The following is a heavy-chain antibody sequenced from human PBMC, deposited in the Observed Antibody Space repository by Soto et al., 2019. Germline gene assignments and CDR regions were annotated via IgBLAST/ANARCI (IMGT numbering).Heavy chain of an antibody. CDR1: GYTFISYA. V-gene: IGHV1-3*01. J-gene: IGHJ1*01. D-gene: IGHD2-15*01. Sequence: ASVKVSCKASGYTFISYAMHWVRQAPGQSLEWMGWINPGNGDTKYSQTLQGRVTLTRDTSANTAYMELTSLNSADTAVYSCAAGGGGSRNWG. CDR2: INPGNGDT. CDR3: AAGGGGSRN.